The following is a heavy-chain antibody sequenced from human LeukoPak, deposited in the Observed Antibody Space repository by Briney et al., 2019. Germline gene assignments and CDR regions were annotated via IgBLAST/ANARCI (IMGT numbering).Heavy chain of an antibody. CDR1: GYRFASFG. Sequence: ASVKVSCTASGYRFASFGINWVRQAPGQGLEWMGWISAYNGDTNYAQNLQGRVTMTTDTSTSTAYMDLRSLRSDDTAVYYCARGGYYGSGSFPDYWGQGTLVTVSS. D-gene: IGHD3-10*01. V-gene: IGHV1-18*01. J-gene: IGHJ4*02. CDR2: ISAYNGDT. CDR3: ARGGYYGSGSFPDY.